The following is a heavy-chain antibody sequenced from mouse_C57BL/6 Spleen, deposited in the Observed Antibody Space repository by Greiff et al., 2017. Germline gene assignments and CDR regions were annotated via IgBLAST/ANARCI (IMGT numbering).Heavy chain of an antibody. CDR3: ARLGVYGSSPYYAMDY. CDR1: GYTFTNYW. V-gene: IGHV1-63*01. D-gene: IGHD1-1*01. J-gene: IGHJ4*01. Sequence: QVQLQQSGAELVRPGTSVKMSCKASGYTFTNYWIGWAKQRPGHGLEWIGDIYPGGGYTNYNEKFKGKATLTADKSSSTAYMQFSSLTSEDSAIYYGARLGVYGSSPYYAMDYWGQGTSVTVSS. CDR2: IYPGGGYT.